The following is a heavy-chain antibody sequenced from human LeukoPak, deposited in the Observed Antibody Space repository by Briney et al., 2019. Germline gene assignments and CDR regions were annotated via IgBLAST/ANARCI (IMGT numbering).Heavy chain of an antibody. Sequence: PGRSLRLSCAASGFTFSSYGMHWVRQAPGKGLEWVAVIWYDGSNKYYADSVKGRFTISRDNSKNTLYLQMNSLRAEDTAVYYCARDTLRFLEDSAFDIWGQGTMVTVSS. J-gene: IGHJ3*02. CDR2: IWYDGSNK. CDR1: GFTFSSYG. D-gene: IGHD3-3*01. V-gene: IGHV3-33*01. CDR3: ARDTLRFLEDSAFDI.